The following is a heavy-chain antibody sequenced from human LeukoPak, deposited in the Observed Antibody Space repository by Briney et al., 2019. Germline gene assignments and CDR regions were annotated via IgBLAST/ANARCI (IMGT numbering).Heavy chain of an antibody. V-gene: IGHV3-23*01. Sequence: GGSLRLSCAASGFTFSSYAMSWVRQAPGKGLEWVSAISGSGGSTYYADSVKGRFTISRDNSKNTLYLQMSSLRAEDTAVYYCVKAYGDYVQYYFDYWGQGTLVTVSS. CDR2: ISGSGGST. D-gene: IGHD4-17*01. CDR1: GFTFSSYA. J-gene: IGHJ4*02. CDR3: VKAYGDYVQYYFDY.